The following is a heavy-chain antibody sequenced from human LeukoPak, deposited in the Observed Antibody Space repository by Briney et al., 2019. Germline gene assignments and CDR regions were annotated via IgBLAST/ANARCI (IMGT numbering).Heavy chain of an antibody. D-gene: IGHD3-10*01. CDR2: IYHSGST. CDR1: GYSLSSGYY. Sequence: PSETLSLTCTVSGYSLSSGYYWGWIRQPPGKGLEWIGSIYHSGSTNNNPSLKSRVTISVDTSKNQFSLKLSSVTAADTAVYYCAGHGSGSYLGVFDIWGQGTMVTVSS. V-gene: IGHV4-38-2*02. J-gene: IGHJ3*02. CDR3: AGHGSGSYLGVFDI.